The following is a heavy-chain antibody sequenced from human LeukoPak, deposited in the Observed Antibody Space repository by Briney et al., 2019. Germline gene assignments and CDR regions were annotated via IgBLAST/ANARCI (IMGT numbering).Heavy chain of an antibody. D-gene: IGHD3-3*01. J-gene: IGHJ6*03. V-gene: IGHV3-23*01. CDR2: ISGSGGST. CDR1: GFTFSSYA. CDR3: AKADVLRFLEWSQYYYYYYMDV. Sequence: PGGSLRLSCAASGFTFSSYAMSWVRQAPGKGLEWVSAISGSGGSTYYADSVKGRFTISRDNSKNTLYLQMNSLRAEDTAVYYCAKADVLRFLEWSQYYYYYYMDVWGKGTTVTVSS.